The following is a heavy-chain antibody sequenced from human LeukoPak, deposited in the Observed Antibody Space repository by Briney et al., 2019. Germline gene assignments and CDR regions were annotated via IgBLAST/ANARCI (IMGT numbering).Heavy chain of an antibody. CDR1: GFILSDHY. CDR2: INSDSTTL. Sequence: GGSQRLSCAASGFILSDHYMSWIRQAPGKGLEGVAYINSDSTTLYYADSVKGRFTVSRDNAKNSLYLHMNSLGVDDTAVYYCARLRGLIDHWGQGALVTVSS. V-gene: IGHV3-11*01. J-gene: IGHJ4*02. D-gene: IGHD3-10*01. CDR3: ARLRGLIDH.